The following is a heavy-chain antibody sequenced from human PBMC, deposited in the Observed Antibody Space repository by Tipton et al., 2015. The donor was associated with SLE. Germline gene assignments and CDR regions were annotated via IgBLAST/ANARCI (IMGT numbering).Heavy chain of an antibody. CDR2: ISAYNGNT. D-gene: IGHD1-1*01. V-gene: IGHV1-18*04. CDR1: GYTFTGYY. Sequence: SGAEVKKPGASVKVSCKASGYTFTGYYMHWVRQAPGQGLEWMGWISAYNGNTNYAQKLQGRVTITTDESTSTAYMELSSLRSEDTAVYYCARGEERSGGYYGMDVWGQGTTVTVSS. J-gene: IGHJ6*02. CDR3: ARGEERSGGYYGMDV.